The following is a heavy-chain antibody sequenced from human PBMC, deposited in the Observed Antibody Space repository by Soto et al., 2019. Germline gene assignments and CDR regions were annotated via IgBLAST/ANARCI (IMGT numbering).Heavy chain of an antibody. CDR2: ISYDGNNK. J-gene: IGHJ4*02. V-gene: IGHV3-30*18. CDR3: AKEVDISVRGVRPSDC. D-gene: IGHD3-10*02. Sequence: QVQLVESGGGVVQPGMSLRLSCAASGIIFNRFVMHWGRQAPGKGLAWVAVISYDGNNKYYADSVKVRFTISRDNSQNTLYLEKNSLRPDDTAMYYCAKEVDISVRGVRPSDCWGQGTLVTVSS. CDR1: GIIFNRFV.